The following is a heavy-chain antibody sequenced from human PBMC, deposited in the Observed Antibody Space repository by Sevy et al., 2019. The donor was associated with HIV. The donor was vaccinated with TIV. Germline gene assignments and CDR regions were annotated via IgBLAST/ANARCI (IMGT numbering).Heavy chain of an antibody. V-gene: IGHV3-30-3*01. J-gene: IGHJ4*01. CDR2: ISYEGTET. Sequence: GGSLRLSCAASGFAFSSHAMHWVRQAPGKGLEWVAVISYEGTETFYAASVEGRFTISRDNSKSRLSLQINSLRPEDTAVYYCARDGGYSIKWYPLYWGQGTLVTVSS. CDR1: GFAFSSHA. D-gene: IGHD6-13*01. CDR3: ARDGGYSIKWYPLY.